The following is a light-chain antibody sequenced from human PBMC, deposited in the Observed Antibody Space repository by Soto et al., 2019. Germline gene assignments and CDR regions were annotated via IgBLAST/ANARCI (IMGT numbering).Light chain of an antibody. Sequence: DFQMTQSPSSLSASVGDRVTITCRASQYSSNYLNWYQQKPGKAPNLLIYGASSLQSGVPSRFSGSGSGTEFTLTIISLQPEDVATYYCQQSYSSSRTFGQGTKVEIK. CDR2: GAS. J-gene: IGKJ1*01. CDR1: QYSSNY. CDR3: QQSYSSSRT. V-gene: IGKV1-39*01.